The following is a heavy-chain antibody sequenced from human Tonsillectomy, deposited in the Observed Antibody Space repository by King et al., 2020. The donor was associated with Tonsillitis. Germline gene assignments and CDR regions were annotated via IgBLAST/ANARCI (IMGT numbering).Heavy chain of an antibody. D-gene: IGHD3-10*01. J-gene: IGHJ4*02. CDR1: GFTFSSYA. V-gene: IGHV3-23*04. CDR2: ISGSGGRT. Sequence: VQLVESGGGLVQPGGSLRLSCAASGFTFSSYAMSWVRQAPGKGLEWVSAISGSGGRTYYADSVKGRFTISRDNSKNTLYLQMNSLRAEDTAVYYCAKDRPYYYGSGSYYGYFDYWGQGTLVTVSS. CDR3: AKDRPYYYGSGSYYGYFDY.